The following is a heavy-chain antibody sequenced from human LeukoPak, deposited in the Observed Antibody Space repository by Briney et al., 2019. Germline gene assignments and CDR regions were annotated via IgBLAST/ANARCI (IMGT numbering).Heavy chain of an antibody. D-gene: IGHD3-22*01. J-gene: IGHJ4*02. CDR1: GGSIRKYY. V-gene: IGHV4-59*01. CDR2: INYSGST. Sequence: SETLSLTCTVSGGSIRKYYWSWIRQSPGKGLEWIGYINYSGSTNYNPSLKSRVTMSIDTSKNHFSLKLSSVTAADTAVYFCARGTRYYDSSGYNFGLFDYWGQGTLVTVSS. CDR3: ARGTRYYDSSGYNFGLFDY.